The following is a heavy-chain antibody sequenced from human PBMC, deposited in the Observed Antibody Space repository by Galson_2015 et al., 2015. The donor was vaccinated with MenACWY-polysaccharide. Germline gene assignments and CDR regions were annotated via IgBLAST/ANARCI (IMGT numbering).Heavy chain of an antibody. CDR1: GDSITTNY. CDR3: ARGRRGPSEGDFDY. V-gene: IGHV4-59*01. J-gene: IGHJ4*02. D-gene: IGHD3-16*01. Sequence: SETLSLTCTISGDSITTNYWGWLRQPPGKGLEWIGYIYYTGSANYNPSLKSRVTVSVDTSKNQFSLKLRSVTAADTALYYCARGRRGPSEGDFDYWGQGILVTVSS. CDR2: IYYTGSA.